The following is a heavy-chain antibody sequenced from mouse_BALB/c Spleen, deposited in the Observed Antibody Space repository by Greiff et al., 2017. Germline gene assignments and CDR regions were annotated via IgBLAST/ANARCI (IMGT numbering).Heavy chain of an antibody. CDR3: ARRDYGTGFAY. J-gene: IGHJ3*01. CDR2: ISSGGSYT. V-gene: IGHV5-9-4*01. Sequence: DVKLVESGGGLVKPGGSLKLSCAASGFTFSSYAMSWVRQSPEKRLEWVAEISSGGSYTYYPDTVTGRFTISRDNAKNTLYLEMSSLRSEDTAMYYCARRDYGTGFAYWGQGTLVTVSA. D-gene: IGHD1-1*01. CDR1: GFTFSSYA.